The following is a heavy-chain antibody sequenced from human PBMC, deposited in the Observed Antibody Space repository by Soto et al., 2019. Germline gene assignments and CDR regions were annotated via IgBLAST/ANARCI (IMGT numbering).Heavy chain of an antibody. CDR2: IRSKAYGGTT. D-gene: IGHD3-10*01. Sequence: GGSLRLSCTASGFTFGDYAMSWFRQAPGKGLEWVGFIRSKAYGGTTEYAASVKGRFTISRDDSKSIAYLQMNSLKTEDTAVYYCTRVILGPVYGSGSYPKDYYYYYMDVWGKGTTVTVSS. CDR1: GFTFGDYA. CDR3: TRVILGPVYGSGSYPKDYYYYYMDV. J-gene: IGHJ6*03. V-gene: IGHV3-49*03.